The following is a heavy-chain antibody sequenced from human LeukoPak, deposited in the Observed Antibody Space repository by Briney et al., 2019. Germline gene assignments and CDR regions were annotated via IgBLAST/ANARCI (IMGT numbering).Heavy chain of an antibody. Sequence: PSETLSLTCSVSGGSMFSYYWNWIRQPPGKGLEWIGYIYSNGITKYSPSLRSRGTISFATSRHQFSLRLTSVTAADTAIYYCARRAYYDSSGYHPTSGYFDLWGRGTLVTVSS. D-gene: IGHD3-22*01. CDR2: IYSNGIT. CDR3: ARRAYYDSSGYHPTSGYFDL. J-gene: IGHJ2*01. CDR1: GGSMFSYY. V-gene: IGHV4-4*08.